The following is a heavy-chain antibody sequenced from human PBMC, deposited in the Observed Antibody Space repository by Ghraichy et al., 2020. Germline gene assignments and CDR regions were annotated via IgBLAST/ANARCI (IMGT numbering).Heavy chain of an antibody. V-gene: IGHV3-23*01. Sequence: GGSLRLSCAASGITFSSYAMTWVRQAPGEGLEWVSAISGSGGSTHYADSVKGRFTISRDNSKNTLYLQMNSLRAEDTAVYYCAKDAYTSDCHPHHAFDIWGKGTMVTV. CDR3: AKDAYTSDCHPHHAFDI. D-gene: IGHD6-19*01. J-gene: IGHJ3*02. CDR1: GITFSSYA. CDR2: ISGSGGST.